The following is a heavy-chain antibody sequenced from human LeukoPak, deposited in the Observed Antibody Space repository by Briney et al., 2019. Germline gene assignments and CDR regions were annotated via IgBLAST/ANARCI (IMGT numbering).Heavy chain of an antibody. CDR1: VYSISSGYY. CDR2: IYHSVRT. CDR3: ARRGVYGSGSYYTLDY. D-gene: IGHD3-10*01. Sequence: SQTLSLTCTVSVYSISSGYYWGWIRQRPGNGLDWIGRIYHSVRTFYNPSLKSRVTISVDTSKNQFSLKVGSVTSADTAVDYCARRGVYGSGSYYTLDYWGQGTLVTVSS. V-gene: IGHV4-38-2*02. J-gene: IGHJ4*02.